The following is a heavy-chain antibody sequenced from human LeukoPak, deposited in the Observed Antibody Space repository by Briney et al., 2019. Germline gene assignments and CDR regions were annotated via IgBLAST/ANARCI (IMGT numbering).Heavy chain of an antibody. J-gene: IGHJ4*02. CDR1: GYTFTGYY. CDR3: ARDRELPTDY. V-gene: IGHV1-18*04. Sequence: ASVKVSCKASGYTFTGYYMHWVRQAPGQGLEWMGWISAYNGNTSYAQKLQGRVTMTTDTSTSTAYMELRSLRSDDTAVYYCARDRELPTDYWGQGTLVTVSS. CDR2: ISAYNGNT. D-gene: IGHD1-26*01.